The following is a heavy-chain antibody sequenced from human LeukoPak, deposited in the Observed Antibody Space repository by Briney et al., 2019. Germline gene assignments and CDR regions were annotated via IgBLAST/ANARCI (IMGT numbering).Heavy chain of an antibody. Sequence: SETLSLTCTVSGGSINTYYWSWIRQPPGKGLEWIGYIYYSGSTNYNPSLKSRVTISVDTSKNQFSLKLSSVTAADTAVYYCARHRFSSDTAMVWWFDPWGQGTLVTVSS. CDR1: GGSINTYY. V-gene: IGHV4-59*08. J-gene: IGHJ5*02. CDR2: IYYSGST. D-gene: IGHD5-18*01. CDR3: ARHRFSSDTAMVWWFDP.